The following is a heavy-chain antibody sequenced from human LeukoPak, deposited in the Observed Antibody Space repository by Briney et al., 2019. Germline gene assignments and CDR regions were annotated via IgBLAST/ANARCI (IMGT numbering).Heavy chain of an antibody. CDR1: GFTFSSYG. J-gene: IGHJ5*02. V-gene: IGHV3-30*18. CDR2: ISYDGSNK. Sequence: GGSLRLSCAASGFTFSSYGMHWVRQAPGKGLEWMAVISYDGSNKYYADSVKGRFTISRDNSKNTLYLQMNSLRAEDTAVYYCAKDGGLPYNWFDPWGQGTLVTVSS. D-gene: IGHD5-12*01. CDR3: AKDGGLPYNWFDP.